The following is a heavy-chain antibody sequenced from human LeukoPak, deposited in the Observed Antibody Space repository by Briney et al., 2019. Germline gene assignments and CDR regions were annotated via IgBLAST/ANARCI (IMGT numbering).Heavy chain of an antibody. CDR3: ASTRAVAGTYLQQ. J-gene: IGHJ1*01. CDR1: GFSFSTFG. V-gene: IGHV3-30*02. D-gene: IGHD6-19*01. Sequence: GGSLRLSCAASGFSFSTFGMHWVRQGPGKGLEWVAFIRFDGTIENYADPMKGRFTISRDNSVNMLYLEMNTVRAEDTAVYYCASTRAVAGTYLQQWGQGTLVTVSS. CDR2: IRFDGTIE.